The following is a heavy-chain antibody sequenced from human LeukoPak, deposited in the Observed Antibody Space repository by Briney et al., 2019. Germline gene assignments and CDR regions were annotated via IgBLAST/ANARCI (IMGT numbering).Heavy chain of an antibody. CDR3: ASSVVRGVIWAFDY. CDR1: GFTFSNYA. J-gene: IGHJ4*02. D-gene: IGHD3-10*01. Sequence: GGSLRLSCAASGFTFSNYAMTWVRQAPGKGLEWVSGISGGGDTTYYADSVKGRFTISRDNSKNTLYLQMNSLRAEDTAVYYCASSVVRGVIWAFDYWGPGTLVTVSS. V-gene: IGHV3-23*01. CDR2: ISGGGDTT.